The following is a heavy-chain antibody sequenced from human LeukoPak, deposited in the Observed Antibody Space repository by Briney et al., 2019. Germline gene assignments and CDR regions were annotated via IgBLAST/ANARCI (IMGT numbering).Heavy chain of an antibody. J-gene: IGHJ5*02. V-gene: IGHV4-59*08. Sequence: SETLSLTCTVSGGPIRSYYWTWIRQPPGKGLEWIGYIYYSGSTNYNPSLKSRVTISVDTSKNQFSLKLSSVTAADTAVYYCARQEQQLIYNWFGPWGQGTLVTVSS. D-gene: IGHD6-13*01. CDR1: GGPIRSYY. CDR3: ARQEQQLIYNWFGP. CDR2: IYYSGST.